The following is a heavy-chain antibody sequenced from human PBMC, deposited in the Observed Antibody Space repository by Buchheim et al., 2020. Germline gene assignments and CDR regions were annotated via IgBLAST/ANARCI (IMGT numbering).Heavy chain of an antibody. CDR3: AKDGTYCGGDCYSVPHYYYGMDV. D-gene: IGHD2-21*02. CDR2: ISGSGYFK. J-gene: IGHJ6*02. V-gene: IGHV3-23*01. Sequence: DVQLLESGGNLVQPGGSLRLSCAVSGFAFSDYAMSWVRQAPGKGLEWVSSISGSGYFKYYADSVKGRFTISKDKSKNTLYLQMNSLRAEDTALYFCAKDGTYCGGDCYSVPHYYYGMDVWGQGTT. CDR1: GFAFSDYA.